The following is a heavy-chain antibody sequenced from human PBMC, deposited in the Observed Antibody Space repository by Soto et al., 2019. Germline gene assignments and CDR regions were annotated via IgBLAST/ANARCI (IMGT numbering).Heavy chain of an antibody. CDR1: GLTLINAW. J-gene: IGHJ6*02. V-gene: IGHV3-15*07. CDR2: IKSKTDGGTT. CDR3: TTDGDIVVVVAAYGMDV. Sequence: EVQLVESGGGLVKPGGSLRLSCAASGLTLINAWRTWVRQAPGKGLEWAGRIKSKTDGGTTDYAAPVKGRFTISRDDSKNTLYLQMNSLKTEDTAVYYCTTDGDIVVVVAAYGMDVWGQGTTVTVSS. D-gene: IGHD2-15*01.